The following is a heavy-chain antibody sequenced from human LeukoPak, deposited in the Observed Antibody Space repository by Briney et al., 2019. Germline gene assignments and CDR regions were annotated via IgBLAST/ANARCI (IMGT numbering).Heavy chain of an antibody. Sequence: ASVKVSCKASGYTFTGYYMHWVREAPGQELEWMGWINPNSGGTNYAQKLQGRVTMTTDTSTSTAYMELRSLRSDDTAVYYCARPTGTDAFDIWGQGTMVTVSS. D-gene: IGHD1-1*01. CDR3: ARPTGTDAFDI. CDR2: INPNSGGT. J-gene: IGHJ3*02. V-gene: IGHV1-2*02. CDR1: GYTFTGYY.